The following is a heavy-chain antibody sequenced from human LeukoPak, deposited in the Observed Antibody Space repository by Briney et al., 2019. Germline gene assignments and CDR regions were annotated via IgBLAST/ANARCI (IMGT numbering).Heavy chain of an antibody. D-gene: IGHD1-1*01. Sequence: GALRLSCAASGLTFSSVAMHLVRQPTEKGLEWVSTIGTASDTYYPGSVEGRFTLSRGNAKNSLYLQMNSLTAGDTAVYYCARGPPRGKYYYMDVWGKGTTVTVSS. CDR3: ARGPPRGKYYYMDV. CDR1: GLTFSSVA. CDR2: IGTASDT. J-gene: IGHJ6*03. V-gene: IGHV3-13*01.